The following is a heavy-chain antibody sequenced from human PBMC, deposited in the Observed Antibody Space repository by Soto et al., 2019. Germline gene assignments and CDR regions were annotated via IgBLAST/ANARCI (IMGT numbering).Heavy chain of an antibody. CDR3: ARVAPPADV. Sequence: SETLSLTCTVSGGSISSSSYYWGWIRQPPGKGLEWIGSIYYSGSTYYNPSLKSRVTISVDTSKNQFSLKLSSVTAADTAVYYCARVAPPADVWGQGTTVTISS. CDR1: GGSISSSSYY. CDR2: IYYSGST. V-gene: IGHV4-39*01. J-gene: IGHJ6*02. D-gene: IGHD2-15*01.